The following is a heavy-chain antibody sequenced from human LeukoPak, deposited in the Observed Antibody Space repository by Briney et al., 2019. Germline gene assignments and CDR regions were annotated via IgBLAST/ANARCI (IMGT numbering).Heavy chain of an antibody. J-gene: IGHJ4*02. CDR1: GFTFSSYS. V-gene: IGHV3-30*02. CDR2: IRYDGSNK. CDR3: AKERYYYDSSGYYEYYFDY. Sequence: PGGSLRLSCAAFGFTFSSYSMHWVRQAPGKGLEWVAFIRYDGSNKYYADSVKGRFTISRDNSKNTLYLQMNSLRAEDTAVYYCAKERYYYDSSGYYEYYFDYWGQGTLVTVSS. D-gene: IGHD3-22*01.